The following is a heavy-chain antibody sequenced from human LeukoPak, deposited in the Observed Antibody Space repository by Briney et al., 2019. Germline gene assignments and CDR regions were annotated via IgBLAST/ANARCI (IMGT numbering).Heavy chain of an antibody. D-gene: IGHD6-13*01. CDR1: GGSFSGYF. J-gene: IGHJ5*02. CDR3: ARVVPAAERGYRPGWFDP. CDR2: INHSGST. Sequence: NTSETLSLTCAVYGGSFSGYFWTWIRQPPGKGLEWIGEINHSGSTNYNPSLKSRVTISVDTSKNQFSLKMTSVTAADTAVYYCARVVPAAERGYRPGWFDPWGQGTLVTVSS. V-gene: IGHV4-34*01.